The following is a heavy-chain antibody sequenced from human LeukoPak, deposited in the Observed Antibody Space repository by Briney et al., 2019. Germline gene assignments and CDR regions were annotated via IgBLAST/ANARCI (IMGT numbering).Heavy chain of an antibody. J-gene: IGHJ3*02. V-gene: IGHV4-34*01. Sequence: PSETLSLTCTVSGGSISSYYWNWIRQPPGKGLEWIGEINHSGGTNYNPSLKSRVTISLDTSKNHFSLKLTSVTAADTAVYYCASDDYGDLVNAFDIWGQGTMVTVSS. CDR2: INHSGGT. CDR3: ASDDYGDLVNAFDI. D-gene: IGHD4-17*01. CDR1: GGSISSYY.